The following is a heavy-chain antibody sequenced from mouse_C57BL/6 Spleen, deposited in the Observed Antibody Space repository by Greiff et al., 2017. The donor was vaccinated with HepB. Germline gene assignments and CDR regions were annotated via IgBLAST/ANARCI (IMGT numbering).Heavy chain of an antibody. CDR2: INYDGSST. Sequence: EVQGVESEGGLVQPGSSMKLSCTASGFTFSDYYMAWVRQVPEKGLEWVANINYDGSSTYYLDTLKSRFTFTRDNAKNILYLQLSSLKSEDTATYYCARDKTEGGYFDYWGQGTTLTVSS. J-gene: IGHJ2*01. CDR1: GFTFSDYY. CDR3: ARDKTEGGYFDY. V-gene: IGHV5-16*01.